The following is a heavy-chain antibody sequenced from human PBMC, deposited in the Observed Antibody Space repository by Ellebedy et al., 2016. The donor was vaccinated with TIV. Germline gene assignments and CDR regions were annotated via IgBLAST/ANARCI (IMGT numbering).Heavy chain of an antibody. CDR3: AADSCSGGSCYGYGMDV. V-gene: IGHV1-58*02. Sequence: ASVKVSCKASGFTFTSSAMQWVRQARGQRLEWIGWIVVGSGNTNYEQKFQERVTITRDMSTSTAYMELSSLRSEETAVYYCAADSCSGGSCYGYGMDVWGQGTTVTVSS. J-gene: IGHJ6*02. D-gene: IGHD2-15*01. CDR2: IVVGSGNT. CDR1: GFTFTSSA.